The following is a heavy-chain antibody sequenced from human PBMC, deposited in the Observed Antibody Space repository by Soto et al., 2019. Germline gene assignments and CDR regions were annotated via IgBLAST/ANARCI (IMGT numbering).Heavy chain of an antibody. CDR3: AHRRSSWIHFGGGYDY. CDR1: GFSLNTGGEG. D-gene: IGHD5-18*01. V-gene: IGHV2-5*01. J-gene: IGHJ4*02. Sequence: QITLKESGPSLVKPTQTLTLTCTFSGFSLNTGGEGVGWIRQPPGKALEWLALIYWYDNKRYSPSLKHRLTITKDTSKNQVVLTTTNMDPVDTATYYCAHRRSSWIHFGGGYDYWGQGALGSVSS. CDR2: IYWYDNK.